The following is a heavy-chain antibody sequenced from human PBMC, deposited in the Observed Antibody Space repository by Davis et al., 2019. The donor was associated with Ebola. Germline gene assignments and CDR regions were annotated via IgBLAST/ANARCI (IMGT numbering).Heavy chain of an antibody. Sequence: GSLRLSCTVSGGSISSYYWSWIRQPPGKGLEWIGYIYYSGSTNYNPSLKSRVTISVDTSKNQFSLKLSSVTAADTAVYYCARHVGFYDFWSGYYDYYYYGMDVWGQGTTVTVSS. J-gene: IGHJ6*02. CDR2: IYYSGST. CDR3: ARHVGFYDFWSGYYDYYYYGMDV. V-gene: IGHV4-59*08. CDR1: GGSISSYY. D-gene: IGHD3-3*01.